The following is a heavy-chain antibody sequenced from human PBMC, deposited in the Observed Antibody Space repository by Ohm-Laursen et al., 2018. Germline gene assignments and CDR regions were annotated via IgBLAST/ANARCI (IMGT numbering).Heavy chain of an antibody. V-gene: IGHV4-59*11. Sequence: SQTLSLTCSVSDGSLSGHYWSWIRQSPGQGLEWVGNIHYRGSANYNPSLNNRVTISIDTSTNQFFLKLNSVTAADTAVYYCARGDTAMVSPDYWGQGTLVTVSS. CDR2: IHYRGSA. D-gene: IGHD5-18*01. CDR1: DGSLSGHY. J-gene: IGHJ4*02. CDR3: ARGDTAMVSPDY.